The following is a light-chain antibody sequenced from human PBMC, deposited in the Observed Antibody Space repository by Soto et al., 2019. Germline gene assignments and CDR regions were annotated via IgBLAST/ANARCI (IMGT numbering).Light chain of an antibody. J-gene: IGKJ1*01. CDR2: AAS. Sequence: IRMTQPPSSLSASTGYRVTITCRASHGVITCLAWYQQKPLKAPKLLIDAASTLQSGVPSRFSGSGSGTDFTLTISSLQPEDFATYYCQQSYSTPPTFGQGTKVDIK. V-gene: IGKV1-8*01. CDR3: QQSYSTPPT. CDR1: HGVITC.